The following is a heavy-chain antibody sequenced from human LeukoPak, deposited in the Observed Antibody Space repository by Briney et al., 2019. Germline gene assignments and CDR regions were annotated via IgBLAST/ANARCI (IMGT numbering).Heavy chain of an antibody. CDR2: ISGSGGHT. J-gene: IGHJ4*02. D-gene: IGHD6-19*01. Sequence: PGGSLRLSCAASGITFSSHAMSWVRQAPGKGLEWVSLISGSGGHTYYGDSVKGRFTISRDNSKNTLYLQMNSLRAEDTAVYYCAKVGVSSGWYGGFYYWGQGTLVTVSS. CDR3: AKVGVSSGWYGGFYY. V-gene: IGHV3-23*01. CDR1: GITFSSHA.